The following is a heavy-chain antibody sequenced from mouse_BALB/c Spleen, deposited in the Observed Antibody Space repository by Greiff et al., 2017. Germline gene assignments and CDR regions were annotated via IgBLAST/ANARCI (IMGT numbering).Heavy chain of an antibody. CDR3: ASDAYGSSSGAMDY. CDR1: GYSFTGYY. V-gene: IGHV1S34*01. Sequence: LVKTGASVKISCTASGYSFTGYYMHWVKQSHGKSLEWIGYISCYNGATSYNQKFKGKATFTVDTSSSTAYMQFNSLTSEDSAVYYCASDAYGSSSGAMDYWGQGTSVTVSS. J-gene: IGHJ4*01. D-gene: IGHD1-1*01. CDR2: ISCYNGAT.